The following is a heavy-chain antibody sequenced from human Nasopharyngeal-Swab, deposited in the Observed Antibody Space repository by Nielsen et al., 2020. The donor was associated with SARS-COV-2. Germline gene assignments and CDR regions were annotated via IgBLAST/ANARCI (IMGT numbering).Heavy chain of an antibody. CDR3: ATSIAARPGSDFDY. CDR2: INHSGST. Sequence: REAPGKGLEWTGEINHSGSTNYNPSLKSRVTISVDTSKNQFSLKLSSVTAADTAVYYCATSIAARPGSDFDYWGQGTLVTVSS. D-gene: IGHD6-6*01. V-gene: IGHV4-34*01. J-gene: IGHJ4*02.